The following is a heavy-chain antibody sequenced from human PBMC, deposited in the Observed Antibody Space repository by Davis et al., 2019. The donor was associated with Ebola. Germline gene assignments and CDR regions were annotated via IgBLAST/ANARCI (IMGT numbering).Heavy chain of an antibody. CDR1: GGSISSYY. Sequence: GSLRLSCTVSGGSISSYYWSWIRQPPGKGLEWIGYIYYSGSTNYNPSLKSRVTISVDTSKNQFSLKLSSVTAADTAVYYCATARKYAFDIWGQGTMVTVSS. V-gene: IGHV4-59*01. CDR2: IYYSGST. J-gene: IGHJ3*02. CDR3: ATARKYAFDI. D-gene: IGHD1-14*01.